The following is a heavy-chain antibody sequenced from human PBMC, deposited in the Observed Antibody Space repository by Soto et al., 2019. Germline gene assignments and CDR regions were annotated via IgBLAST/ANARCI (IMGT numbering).Heavy chain of an antibody. CDR1: GFSLGSYP. CDR3: ARGQYQLLYDYYAMDV. Sequence: PGGSLRLSCAGSGFSLGSYPMSWVRQAPGKGLQWVSSISVSADNTYYADSVKGRFTISRDNSKNTLYLQMNSLRAEDTAVYYCARGQYQLLYDYYAMDVWGQGTTVTVSS. CDR2: ISVSADNT. V-gene: IGHV3-23*01. D-gene: IGHD2-2*02. J-gene: IGHJ6*02.